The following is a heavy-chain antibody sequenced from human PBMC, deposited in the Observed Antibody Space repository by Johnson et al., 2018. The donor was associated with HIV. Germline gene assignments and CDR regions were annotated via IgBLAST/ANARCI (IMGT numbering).Heavy chain of an antibody. D-gene: IGHD5-24*01. CDR3: ARACRDGYTCDAFDI. J-gene: IGHJ3*02. Sequence: VQLVESGGGLVQPGGSLRLSCAASGFTVSSNYMSWVRQAPGQGLEWVSVIYSGGSTYYADSVKGRFTISRDSSKNTLYLQMNSLRDEDTAVYYCARACRDGYTCDAFDIWGQGTMVTVSS. CDR2: IYSGGST. V-gene: IGHV3-66*01. CDR1: GFTVSSNY.